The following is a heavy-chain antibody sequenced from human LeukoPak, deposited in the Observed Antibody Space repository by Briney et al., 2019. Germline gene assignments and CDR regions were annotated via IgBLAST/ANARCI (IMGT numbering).Heavy chain of an antibody. J-gene: IGHJ4*02. CDR1: GFTFSNYA. CDR2: ISDSGST. D-gene: IGHD2-2*01. V-gene: IGHV3-23*01. Sequence: GGSLRLSCAASGFTFSNYAMSWVRQAPGQGLDWVSTISDSGSTYYADSVKGRFTISRDHSKNTLYLQMNSLRAEDTAVYYCAKDRGIEYCSGNSCLGPFDCWGQGTLVTVSS. CDR3: AKDRGIEYCSGNSCLGPFDC.